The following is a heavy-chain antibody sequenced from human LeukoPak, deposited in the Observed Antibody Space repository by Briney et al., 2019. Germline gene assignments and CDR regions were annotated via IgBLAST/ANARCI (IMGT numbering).Heavy chain of an antibody. D-gene: IGHD2-8*02. J-gene: IGHJ3*02. CDR1: GFTFSDYY. V-gene: IGHV3-72*01. Sequence: QPGGSLRLSCAASGFTFSDYYMDWVRQAPGKGLEWVGRTRKRANSDTTEYAASVKGRFSISRDDSKNSLYLQMNSLKTEDTAVYYCARGRYCTSSGCRNDAIDIWGQGTMVTVSS. CDR3: ARGRYCTSSGCRNDAIDI. CDR2: TRKRANSDTT.